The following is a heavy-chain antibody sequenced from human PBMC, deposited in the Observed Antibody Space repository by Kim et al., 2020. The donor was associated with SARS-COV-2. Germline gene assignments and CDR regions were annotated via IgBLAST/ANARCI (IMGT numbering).Heavy chain of an antibody. CDR3: ARGAMLAPSLGNYCDY. J-gene: IGHJ4*02. Sequence: GGSLRLSCVGSGFTFSNYAMHWVRQAPGKGLDWVAVISYDESEEYYANSVKGRFTISRDNSKNTLYLQMNSLRVEDTAVYYCARGAMLAPSLGNYCDYWGQGTLATVSS. D-gene: IGHD3-16*01. CDR1: GFTFSNYA. V-gene: IGHV3-30*04. CDR2: ISYDESEE.